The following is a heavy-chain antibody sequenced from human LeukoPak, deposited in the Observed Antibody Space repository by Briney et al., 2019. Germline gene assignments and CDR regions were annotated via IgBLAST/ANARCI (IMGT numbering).Heavy chain of an antibody. CDR3: AKDGTRYCSSTSCLLDY. V-gene: IGHV1-69*04. CDR1: GGTFSSYA. J-gene: IGHJ4*02. Sequence: SVKVSCKASGGTFSSYAISWVRQAPGQGLEWMGRIIPILGIANYAQKFQGRVTITADKSTSTAYMELSSLRSEDTAVYYCAKDGTRYCSSTSCLLDYWGQGTLVTVSS. D-gene: IGHD2-2*01. CDR2: IIPILGIA.